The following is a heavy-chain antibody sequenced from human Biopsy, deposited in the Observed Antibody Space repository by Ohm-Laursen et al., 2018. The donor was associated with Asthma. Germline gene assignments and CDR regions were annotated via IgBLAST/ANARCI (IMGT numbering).Heavy chain of an antibody. J-gene: IGHJ4*02. CDR2: INPFGGSS. CDR3: TRWSLRVRDTPNDY. CDR1: GYTFIGYH. V-gene: IGHV1-46*01. D-gene: IGHD3-16*01. Sequence: ASVKVSCKTSGYTFIGYHIHWVRQAPGQGLEWMGMINPFGGSSNFAQKFQGRLTMTRDTSTRTVYMELSSLRSEDTAVYYCTRWSLRVRDTPNDYWGQGTLVTVSS.